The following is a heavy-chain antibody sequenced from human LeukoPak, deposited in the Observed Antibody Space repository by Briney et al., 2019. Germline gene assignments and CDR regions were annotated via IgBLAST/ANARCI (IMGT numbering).Heavy chain of an antibody. CDR1: GFTFSSYG. Sequence: GGSLRLSCAASGFTFSSYGMSWVRQAPGKGLEWVSGISGSGSSTYYPDSVKGRFTISRDISKHTLYLQINSLRAEDTAVYYCAKTGGYYDTSDLYRPDVFDIWGQGTVVTVSS. V-gene: IGHV3-23*01. CDR3: AKTGGYYDTSDLYRPDVFDI. D-gene: IGHD3-22*01. CDR2: ISGSGSST. J-gene: IGHJ3*02.